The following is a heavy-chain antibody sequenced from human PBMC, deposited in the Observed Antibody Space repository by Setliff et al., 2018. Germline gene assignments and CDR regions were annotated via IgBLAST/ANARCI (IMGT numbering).Heavy chain of an antibody. CDR3: ARDVFPYHYEGAFDI. D-gene: IGHD3-22*01. CDR1: GGTFSSYA. J-gene: IGHJ3*02. V-gene: IGHV1-69*10. CDR2: IIPILGIA. Sequence: GASVKVSCKASGGTFSSYAISWVRQAPGQGLEWMGGIIPILGIANYAQKFQGRVTMTRDTSTSTVYMDMSSLRSEDTAVYYCARDVFPYHYEGAFDIWGQGTMVTVSS.